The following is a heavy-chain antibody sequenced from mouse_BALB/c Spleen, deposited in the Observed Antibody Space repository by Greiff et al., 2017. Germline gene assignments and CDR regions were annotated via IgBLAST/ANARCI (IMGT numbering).Heavy chain of an antibody. CDR3: ALIYDGSLYY. V-gene: IGHV14-3*02. D-gene: IGHD2-3*01. Sequence: EVQVVESGAELVKPGASVKLSCTASGFNIKDTYMHWVKQRPEQGLEWIGRIDPANGNTKYDPKFQGKATITADTSSNTAYLQLSSLTSEDTAVYYCALIYDGSLYYWGQGTTLTVSS. CDR1: GFNIKDTY. J-gene: IGHJ2*01. CDR2: IDPANGNT.